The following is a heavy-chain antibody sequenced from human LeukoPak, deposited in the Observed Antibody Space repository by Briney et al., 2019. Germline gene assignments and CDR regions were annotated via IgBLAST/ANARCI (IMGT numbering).Heavy chain of an antibody. CDR3: ARDPPHIFCSSTSCYNYYGMDV. Sequence: ASVNVSCKASGYTFTSYGISWVRQAPGQGLEWMGWISAYNGNTNYAQKLQGRVTMTTDTSTSTAYMELRSLRSDDTAVYYWARDPPHIFCSSTSCYNYYGMDVWGQGTTVTVSS. V-gene: IGHV1-18*01. J-gene: IGHJ6*02. CDR2: ISAYNGNT. CDR1: GYTFTSYG. D-gene: IGHD2-2*02.